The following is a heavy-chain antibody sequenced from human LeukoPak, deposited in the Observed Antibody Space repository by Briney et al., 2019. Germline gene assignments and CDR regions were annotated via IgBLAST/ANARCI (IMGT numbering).Heavy chain of an antibody. D-gene: IGHD6-6*01. J-gene: IGHJ4*02. CDR3: AREGGVARPGLDY. CDR2: IYSSGST. V-gene: IGHV4-59*11. Sequence: SETLSLTCSVSGGSISNHYWSWIRQAPGKTLEYIGNIYSSGSTYYNPSLKSRLTISLDTSQNQFSLRLTSVGAADTAVYYCAREGGVARPGLDYWGQGTLVAVSS. CDR1: GGSISNHY.